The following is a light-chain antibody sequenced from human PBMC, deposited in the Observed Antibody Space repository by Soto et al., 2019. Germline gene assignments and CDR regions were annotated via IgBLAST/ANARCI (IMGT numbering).Light chain of an antibody. CDR1: ESVSSY. Sequence: EIVLTQSPSTLSLSPGEGASLSCRASESVSSYLAWYQQKPGQAPRLLIYDALNRARGIPGRFSGSGSGTDFTLTISSLEPEDFAVYYCQQRSIWPWTFGQGTQVDIK. J-gene: IGKJ1*01. V-gene: IGKV3-11*01. CDR2: DAL. CDR3: QQRSIWPWT.